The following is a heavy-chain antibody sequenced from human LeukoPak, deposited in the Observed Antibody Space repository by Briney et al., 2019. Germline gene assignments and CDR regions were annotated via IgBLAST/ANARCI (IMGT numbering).Heavy chain of an antibody. V-gene: IGHV1-2*02. J-gene: IGHJ6*03. CDR3: ARASITIFGVASTYYYYYMDV. CDR1: GYTFTSYY. D-gene: IGHD3-3*01. CDR2: INPNSGGT. Sequence: ASVKVSCKASGYTFTSYYMHWVRQAPGQGLEWMGWINPNSGGTNYAQKFQGRVTMTRDTSISTAYMELSRLRSDDTAVYYCARASITIFGVASTYYYYYMDVWGKGTTVTVSS.